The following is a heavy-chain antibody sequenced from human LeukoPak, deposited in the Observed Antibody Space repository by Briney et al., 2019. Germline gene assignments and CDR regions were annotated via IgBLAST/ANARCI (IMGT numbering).Heavy chain of an antibody. CDR1: GFTFSSYA. J-gene: IGHJ1*01. V-gene: IGHV3-30-3*01. Sequence: TGRSLRLSCAASGFTFSSYAMHWVRQAPGKGLEWVAVISYDGSNKYYADSVKGRFTISRDNSKNTLYLQMNSLRAEDTAVYYCARDLGAARPDSAYFQHWGQGTLVTVSS. D-gene: IGHD6-6*01. CDR3: ARDLGAARPDSAYFQH. CDR2: ISYDGSNK.